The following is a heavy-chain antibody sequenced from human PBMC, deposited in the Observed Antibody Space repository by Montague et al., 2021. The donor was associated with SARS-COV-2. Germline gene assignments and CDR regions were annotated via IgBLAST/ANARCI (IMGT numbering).Heavy chain of an antibody. Sequence: SETLSLTCSRQCRCTQAHIGRANVQTPVTSLECMPYTDYRGRTNFNSSLRSRVTMSVDTSKSQFSLKLSSVTAADTAVYYCARVVYCSSSGCYTPYYMDVGGKGTTVTVSS. J-gene: IGHJ6*03. D-gene: IGHD2-2*02. CDR1: CRCTQAHI. CDR3: ARVVYCSSSGCYTPYYMDV. CDR2: TDYRGRT. V-gene: IGHV4-59*11.